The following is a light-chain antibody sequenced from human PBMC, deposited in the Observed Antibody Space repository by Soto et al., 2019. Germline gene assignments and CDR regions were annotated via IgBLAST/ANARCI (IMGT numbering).Light chain of an antibody. CDR3: NPYCRSLPLT. J-gene: IGKJ4*01. Sequence: TQSLVTLSLCQGDRATISWRASRSVNNFVAWYQEKPGQAPSLLIYDASNRASDIPDRFSGSGSGTDFTLTIRRLEPEDFAVHYCNPYCRSLPLTFCGGTKVDIK. CDR1: RSVNNF. CDR2: DAS. V-gene: IGKV3-20*01.